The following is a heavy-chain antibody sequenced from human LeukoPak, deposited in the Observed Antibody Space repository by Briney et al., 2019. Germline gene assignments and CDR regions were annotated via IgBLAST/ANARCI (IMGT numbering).Heavy chain of an antibody. Sequence: ASETLSLTCTVSGASISSYYWSWIRQPPGKGLEWIGYIYYSGDTNYNPSLKSRVTISMDTSKNQFSLKLSSVTAADTAVYYCARDQDYYGSGILDYWGQGTLVTVSS. CDR1: GASISSYY. D-gene: IGHD3-10*01. J-gene: IGHJ4*02. CDR3: ARDQDYYGSGILDY. CDR2: IYYSGDT. V-gene: IGHV4-59*01.